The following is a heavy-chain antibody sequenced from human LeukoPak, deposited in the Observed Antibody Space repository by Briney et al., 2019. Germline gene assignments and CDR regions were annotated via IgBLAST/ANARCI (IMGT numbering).Heavy chain of an antibody. V-gene: IGHV1-2*02. CDR2: INPNSGGT. D-gene: IGHD3-22*01. J-gene: IGHJ6*03. CDR3: ARDGNYYDSSGYWRYYYYYMDV. Sequence: GASVKVSCKASGYTFTGYYMHWVRQAPGQGLEWMGWINPNSGGTNYAQKFQGRVTMTRDTSISTAYMELSRLRSDDTAVYYCARDGNYYDSSGYWRYYYYYMDVWGKGTTVTVSS. CDR1: GYTFTGYY.